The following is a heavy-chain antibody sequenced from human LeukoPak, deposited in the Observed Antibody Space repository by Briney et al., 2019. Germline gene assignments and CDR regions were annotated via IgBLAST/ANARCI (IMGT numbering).Heavy chain of an antibody. V-gene: IGHV4-59*01. CDR3: ARGGAYYYGSGGYYYYGMDV. Sequence: PSETLSPTCTVSGGSISSYYWSWIRQPPGKGLEWIGYIYYSGSTNYNPSLKSRVTISVDTSKNQFSLKLSSVTAADTAVYYCARGGAYYYGSGGYYYYGMDVWGKGTTVTVSS. D-gene: IGHD3-10*01. CDR1: GGSISSYY. CDR2: IYYSGST. J-gene: IGHJ6*04.